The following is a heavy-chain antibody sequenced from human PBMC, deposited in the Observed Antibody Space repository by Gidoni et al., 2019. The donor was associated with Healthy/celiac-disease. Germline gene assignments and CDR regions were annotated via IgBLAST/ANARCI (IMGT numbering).Heavy chain of an antibody. Sequence: QVQLVESGGGVVQPGRSLRLSCPASGFTFSSYAMHWVRQAPGTGLEWVAVISYDGSNKYYADSVKGRFTISRDNSKNTLYLQMNSLRAEDTAVYYCARGGRGVVVAATTGYWGQGTLVTVSS. V-gene: IGHV3-30-3*01. CDR1: GFTFSSYA. J-gene: IGHJ4*02. D-gene: IGHD2-15*01. CDR3: ARGGRGVVVAATTGY. CDR2: ISYDGSNK.